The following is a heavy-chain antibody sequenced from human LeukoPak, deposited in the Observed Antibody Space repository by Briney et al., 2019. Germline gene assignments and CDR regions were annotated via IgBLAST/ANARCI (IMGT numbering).Heavy chain of an antibody. J-gene: IGHJ4*02. CDR2: INAGNGNT. CDR3: ARVSQDSRGYKHVFDY. Sequence: ASVKVSCKASGYTFTSYAMHWVRQAPGQRLEWMGWINAGNGNTKYSQEFQGRVTMTRDASTSTVYMELSSLRSEDTAVYFCARVSQDSRGYKHVFDYWGQGTLVTVSS. V-gene: IGHV1-3*03. D-gene: IGHD3-22*01. CDR1: GYTFTSYA.